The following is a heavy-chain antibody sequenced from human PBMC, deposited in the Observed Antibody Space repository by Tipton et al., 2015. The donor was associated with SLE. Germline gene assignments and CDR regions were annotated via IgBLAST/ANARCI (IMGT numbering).Heavy chain of an antibody. Sequence: SLRLSCAASGFTFSSYSMNWVRQAPGKGLEWVSSISSSSSYIYYADSVKGRFTISRDNAKNFLYLQMDSLRPEDTALYYCAKDNSNPRRYYYSGMDVWGQGTTVTVSS. V-gene: IGHV3-21*04. D-gene: IGHD3-10*01. CDR2: ISSSSSYI. J-gene: IGHJ6*02. CDR1: GFTFSSYS. CDR3: AKDNSNPRRYYYSGMDV.